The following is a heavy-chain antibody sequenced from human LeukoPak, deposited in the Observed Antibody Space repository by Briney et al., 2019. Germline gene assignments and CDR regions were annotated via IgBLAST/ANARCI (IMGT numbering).Heavy chain of an antibody. CDR3: ARAETLAAIYFDF. J-gene: IGHJ4*02. CDR1: GGSISPYY. D-gene: IGHD6-25*01. V-gene: IGHV4-59*01. Sequence: SETLSLTCSVSGGSISPYYWSWIRQPPGRGLEWIGYIFYTGITTYNPSLKSRVSISLDSPKNQFFLRLTSVTAADTAMYYCARAETLAAIYFDFWGQGRLVTVSS. CDR2: IFYTGIT.